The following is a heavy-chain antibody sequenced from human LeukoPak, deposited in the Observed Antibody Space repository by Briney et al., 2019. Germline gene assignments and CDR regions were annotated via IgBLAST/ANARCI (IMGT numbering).Heavy chain of an antibody. V-gene: IGHV4-34*01. CDR2: INHSGST. J-gene: IGHJ4*02. D-gene: IGHD6-13*01. CDR1: GGSFSGYY. CDR3: ASTLAAAKDY. Sequence: PSETLSPTCAVYGGSFSGYYWSWIRQPPGKGLEWIGEINHSGSTNYNPSLKSRVTISVDTSKNQFSLKLSSVTAADTAVYYCASTLAAAKDYWGQGTLVTVSS.